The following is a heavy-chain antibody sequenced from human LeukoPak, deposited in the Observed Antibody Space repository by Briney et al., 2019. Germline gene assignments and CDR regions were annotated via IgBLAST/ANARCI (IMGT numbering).Heavy chain of an antibody. CDR1: GGSFSAYY. Sequence: SETLSLTCAVYGGSFSAYYWSWIRQPPGKDLEWIGEINHRGSTNYNPSLKSRVTMSVDTSKNQFSLKLSSVTAADTAVYYCARGPPDCSSTSCYAFDAFDIWGQGTMVTVSS. J-gene: IGHJ3*02. D-gene: IGHD2-2*01. V-gene: IGHV4-34*01. CDR3: ARGPPDCSSTSCYAFDAFDI. CDR2: INHRGST.